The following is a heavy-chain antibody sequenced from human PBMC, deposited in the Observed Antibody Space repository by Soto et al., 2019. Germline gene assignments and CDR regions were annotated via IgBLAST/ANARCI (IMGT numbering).Heavy chain of an antibody. CDR1: GFTFSNYG. Sequence: GGSLRLSCAASGFTFSNYGLHWVRQAPGKGLEWVSAISGSGGKTYYADSVKGRFTISRDNSKNTLYLQMNSLRAEDTAVYYCAKGSPVPAELVAFWGQGTMVTVSS. CDR2: ISGSGGKT. V-gene: IGHV3-23*01. CDR3: AKGSPVPAELVAF. D-gene: IGHD2-2*01. J-gene: IGHJ3*01.